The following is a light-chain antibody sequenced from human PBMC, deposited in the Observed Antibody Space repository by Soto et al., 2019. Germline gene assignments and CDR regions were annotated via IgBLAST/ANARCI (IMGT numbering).Light chain of an antibody. CDR1: QSVSSN. CDR2: GAS. J-gene: IGKJ2*01. CDR3: QQYDHWYT. Sequence: EIVMTQSPATLSVSPGQRATLSCRASQSVSSNLAWYQQKPGQAPRLLIYGASTRASGIPARFSGSGSGTDFTPTISTLQSEDLAVYYCQQYDHWYTFGRGPSWTSN. V-gene: IGKV3-15*01.